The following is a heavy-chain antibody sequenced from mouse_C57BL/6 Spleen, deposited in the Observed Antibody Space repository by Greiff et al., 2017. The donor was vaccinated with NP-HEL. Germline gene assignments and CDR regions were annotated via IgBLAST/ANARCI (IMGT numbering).Heavy chain of an antibody. D-gene: IGHD1-1*01. CDR3: ARRYGSSYGEVYFDY. CDR1: GYTFTSYW. J-gene: IGHJ2*01. CDR2: IDPSDSYT. Sequence: QVQLKQPGAELVMPGASVKLSCKASGYTFTSYWMHWVKQRPGQGLEWIGEIDPSDSYTNYNQKFKGKSTLTVDKSSTTAYRQLSSLTSGDSAVYYCARRYGSSYGEVYFDYWGQGTTLTVSS. V-gene: IGHV1-69*01.